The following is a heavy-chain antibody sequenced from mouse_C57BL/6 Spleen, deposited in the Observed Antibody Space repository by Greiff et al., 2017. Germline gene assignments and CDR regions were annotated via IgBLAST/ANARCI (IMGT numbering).Heavy chain of an antibody. CDR1: GYTFTSYW. Sequence: QVQLQQPGAELVMPGASVKLSCKASGYTFTSYWMHWVKQRPGQGLEWIGEIDPSDSYTNYNQKFKVKSTLTVDKYSSKAYMQLSSLTSEDSAVYYCARGGNYGDYAMDYWGQGTSGTVSS. J-gene: IGHJ4*01. CDR2: IDPSDSYT. V-gene: IGHV1-69*01. CDR3: ARGGNYGDYAMDY. D-gene: IGHD2-1*01.